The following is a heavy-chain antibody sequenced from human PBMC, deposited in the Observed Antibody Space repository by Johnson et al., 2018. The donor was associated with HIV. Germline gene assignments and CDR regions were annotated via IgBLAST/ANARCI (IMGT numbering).Heavy chain of an antibody. Sequence: VQLVESGGGLVQPGRSLRLSCAASGFTFDDYAMHWVRQAPGKGLEWVSGISWNSGSIGYADSVKGRFTISRDNSKNTVYLQMNSLRAEDTAVYYCAKDVNEWVAWIQLWAPAFDIWGQGTMVTVS. V-gene: IGHV3-9*01. J-gene: IGHJ3*02. CDR1: GFTFDDYA. CDR2: ISWNSGSI. CDR3: AKDVNEWVAWIQLWAPAFDI. D-gene: IGHD5-18*01.